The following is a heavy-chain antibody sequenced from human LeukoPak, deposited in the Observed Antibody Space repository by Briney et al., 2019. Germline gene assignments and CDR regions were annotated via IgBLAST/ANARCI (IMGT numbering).Heavy chain of an antibody. J-gene: IGHJ4*02. D-gene: IGHD6-13*01. CDR2: IFCSGST. Sequence: SETLSLTCTVSGGSIGTYYWSWIRQPPGKGLEWIGYIFCSGSTNFNPSLKSRVTMSVDTSKNQFSLKLSSLTAADTAVYYCARRGRAGGDYWGQGTLVTVSS. CDR3: ARRGRAGGDY. CDR1: GGSIGTYY. V-gene: IGHV4-59*08.